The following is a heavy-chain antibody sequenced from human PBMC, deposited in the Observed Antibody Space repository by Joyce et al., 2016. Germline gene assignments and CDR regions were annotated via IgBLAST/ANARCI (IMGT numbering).Heavy chain of an antibody. Sequence: EVQLVESGGGLVQPGGSLGLSCVASGITVSDTYMSWVRQAPGKGLELVSIIYASDRTYYAESVEGRFIISRDTSQNRVFLQMNSLSAEDTSVYYCARGKDDDYLWTWGQGTLVTVSS. CDR2: IYASDRT. CDR1: GITVSDTY. J-gene: IGHJ4*02. D-gene: IGHD4-17*01. CDR3: ARGKDDDYLWT. V-gene: IGHV3-66*01.